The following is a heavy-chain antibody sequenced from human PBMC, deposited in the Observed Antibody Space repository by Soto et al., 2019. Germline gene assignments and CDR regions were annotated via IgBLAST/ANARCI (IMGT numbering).Heavy chain of an antibody. D-gene: IGHD3-10*01. Sequence: PGGSLRLSCAASGFTFSSYGMHWVRQAPGKGLEWVAVISYDGSNKYYADSVKGRFTISRDNSKNTLYLQMNSLRAEDTAVYYCAKDQVSLTQSGSGLLWFGEAVLGYWGQGTLVTVSS. CDR3: AKDQVSLTQSGSGLLWFGEAVLGY. CDR2: ISYDGSNK. J-gene: IGHJ4*02. V-gene: IGHV3-30*18. CDR1: GFTFSSYG.